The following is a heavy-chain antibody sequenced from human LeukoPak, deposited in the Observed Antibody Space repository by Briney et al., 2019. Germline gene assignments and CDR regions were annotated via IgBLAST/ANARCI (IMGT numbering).Heavy chain of an antibody. CDR1: GYTFTSYG. V-gene: IGHV1-18*01. J-gene: IGHJ5*02. D-gene: IGHD2-2*01. Sequence: ASVKVSCKASGYTFTSYGISWVRQAPGQGLEWMGWISAYNGNTNYAQKLQGRVTMTTDTSSSTAYMELSSLRSEDTAVYYCARAAQLLLWSRFDPWGQGTLVTVSS. CDR2: ISAYNGNT. CDR3: ARAAQLLLWSRFDP.